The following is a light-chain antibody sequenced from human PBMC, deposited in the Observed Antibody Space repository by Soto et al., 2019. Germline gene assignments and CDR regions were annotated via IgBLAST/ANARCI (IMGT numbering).Light chain of an antibody. V-gene: IGLV7-43*01. CDR1: TGEVTSNYY. CDR2: GTS. Sequence: QAVVTQEPSVSVSPGGTGTLSCASSTGEVTSNYYANWFQQKAGQAPRALIYGTSNKHSWTPDRFSGSLLGGKAALTVSAVQPEDEADYYCLPYQFGVHIWVFGGGTKLTVL. CDR3: LPYQFGVHIWV. J-gene: IGLJ3*02.